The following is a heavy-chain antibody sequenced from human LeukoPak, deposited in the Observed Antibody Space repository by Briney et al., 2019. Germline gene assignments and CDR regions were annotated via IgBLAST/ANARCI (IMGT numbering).Heavy chain of an antibody. J-gene: IGHJ4*02. CDR1: GYTFNSYA. CDR3: AKEPASGSCFDY. CDR2: IIGRGTST. V-gene: IGHV3-23*01. D-gene: IGHD3-10*01. Sequence: GSLRLSCTAPGYTFNSYAMSWVRQAPRKRLEWVSRIIGRGTSTYYAHSVKGRCTISTDTSKNTLYLHMNSLRAEDTALYYCAKEPASGSCFDYWGQGTLVTVSS.